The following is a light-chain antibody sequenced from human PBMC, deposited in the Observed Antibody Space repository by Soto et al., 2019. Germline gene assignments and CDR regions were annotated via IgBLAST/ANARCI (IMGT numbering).Light chain of an antibody. CDR2: GAS. J-gene: IGKJ1*01. CDR3: QQYNIWPRA. CDR1: QTVGSD. V-gene: IGKV3-15*01. Sequence: EIVMTQSPATLSVSPGERATLSCRASQTVGSDLAWFQQNPGQAPRLLIYGASTGATGIPARFSGSGSGTEFTLTISSLQSEDFAVYYCQQYNIWPRAFGQGTKVEIK.